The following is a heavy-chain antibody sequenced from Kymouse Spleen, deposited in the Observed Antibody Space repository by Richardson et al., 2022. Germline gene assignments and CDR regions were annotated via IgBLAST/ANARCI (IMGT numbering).Heavy chain of an antibody. Sequence: EVQLVESGGGLVQPGRSLRLSCAASGFTFDDYAMHWVRQAPGKGLEWVSGISWNSGSIGYADSVKGRFTISRDNAKNSLYLQMNSLRAEDTALYYCAKDIGQQLVSDAFDIWGQGTMVTVSS. J-gene: IGHJ3*02. CDR3: AKDIGQQLVSDAFDI. CDR1: GFTFDDYA. D-gene: IGHD6-13*01. V-gene: IGHV3-9*01. CDR2: ISWNSGSI.